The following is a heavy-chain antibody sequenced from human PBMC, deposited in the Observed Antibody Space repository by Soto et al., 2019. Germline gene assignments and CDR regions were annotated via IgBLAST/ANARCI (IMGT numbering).Heavy chain of an antibody. CDR1: GGTFSSYA. V-gene: IGHV1-69*06. Sequence: SVKVSCKTSGGTFSSYAISWVRQAPGQGLEWMGGIVPLFRTTNYAQKFQGRVTITADTSTYTVYMERSGLRSGDTAVYYCARGGYSSTWSNLLDRSGLDVWGQGTTVTGSS. CDR3: ARGGYSSTWSNLLDRSGLDV. J-gene: IGHJ6*02. D-gene: IGHD6-13*01. CDR2: IVPLFRTT.